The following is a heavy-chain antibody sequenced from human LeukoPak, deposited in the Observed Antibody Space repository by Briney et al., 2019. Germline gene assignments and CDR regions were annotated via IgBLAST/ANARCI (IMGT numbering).Heavy chain of an antibody. D-gene: IGHD3-9*01. CDR1: GFTFSSYS. CDR3: ARVYYDIWTGYYIYAFDI. V-gene: IGHV3-21*01. Sequence: GGSQRLSCAASGFTFSSYSMNWVRQAPGKGLEWVSSIRDSSSYIYYADSVKGRFTISRDNSKNSLYLQMNSLRAEDPAVYYCARVYYDIWTGYYIYAFDIWGQGTMVTVSS. CDR2: IRDSSSYI. J-gene: IGHJ3*02.